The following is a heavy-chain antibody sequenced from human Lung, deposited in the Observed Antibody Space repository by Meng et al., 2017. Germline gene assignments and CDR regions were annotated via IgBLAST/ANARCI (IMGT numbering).Heavy chain of an antibody. CDR3: ARGPTTMAHDFDY. D-gene: IGHD4-11*01. CDR2: INHSGST. Sequence: QVQPQQWGPGLLKPSETLSLTCVVSGGSFSDYYWSWIRQPPGKGLEWIGEINHSGSTNYNPSLESRATISVDTSQNNLSLKLSSVTAADSAVYYCARGPTTMAHDFDYWGQGTLVTVSS. J-gene: IGHJ4*02. CDR1: GGSFSDYY. V-gene: IGHV4-34*01.